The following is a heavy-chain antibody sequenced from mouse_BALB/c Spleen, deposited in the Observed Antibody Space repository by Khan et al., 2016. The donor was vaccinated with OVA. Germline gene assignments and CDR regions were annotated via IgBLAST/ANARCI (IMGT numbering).Heavy chain of an antibody. Sequence: EVKLLESGGGLVQPGGSLKLSCAASGFDFSRYWMSWVRQAPGKGLEWFGDINPDSGTINYTPSLKGKFTISRDNSKNTLYLQMSKVRSEDTALYSCERVANWEWRFAYWGHAALVPISA. J-gene: IGHJ3*01. CDR3: ERVANWEWRFAY. D-gene: IGHD4-1*01. V-gene: IGHV4-1*02. CDR1: GFDFSRYW. CDR2: INPDSGTI.